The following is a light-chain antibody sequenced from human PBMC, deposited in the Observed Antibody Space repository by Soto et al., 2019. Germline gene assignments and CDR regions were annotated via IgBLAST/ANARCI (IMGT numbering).Light chain of an antibody. J-gene: IGKJ4*01. CDR3: QHYLTWPLT. CDR2: DAS. V-gene: IGKV3-15*01. CDR1: QGVGST. Sequence: ELVLTQSPATLSVSPGERATLSCRASQGVGSTLAWYQQEPGRAPRLLIYDASTRATGIPARFSGAGSGTEFTLTISGLQSDYFAVYYCQHYLTWPLTFGGGTRVEI.